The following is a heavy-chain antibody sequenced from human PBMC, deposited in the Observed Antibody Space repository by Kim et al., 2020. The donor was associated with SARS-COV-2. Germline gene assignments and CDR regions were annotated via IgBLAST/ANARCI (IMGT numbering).Heavy chain of an antibody. Sequence: GGSLRLSCAASGFTFSSYGMHWVRQAPGKGLEWVAVIWYDGSNKYYADSVKGRFTISRDNSKNTLYLQMNSLRAEDTAVYYCAKDYSVYYDSSGLGDWGQGTLVTVSS. CDR1: GFTFSSYG. V-gene: IGHV3-33*06. D-gene: IGHD3-22*01. CDR3: AKDYSVYYDSSGLGD. CDR2: IWYDGSNK. J-gene: IGHJ4*02.